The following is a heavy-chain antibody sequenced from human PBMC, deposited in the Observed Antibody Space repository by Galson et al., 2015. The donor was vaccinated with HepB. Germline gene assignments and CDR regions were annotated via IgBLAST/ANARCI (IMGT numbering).Heavy chain of an antibody. Sequence: SLRLSCAASGFTFSDYYMTWIRQAPGKGLEWLSYISASATYTNYADSVKGRFTISRDNAKNSLYLKMNSLTAEDTAVFYCARVAPSHSGNHAHFDYWGQGTRVTVSS. CDR3: ARVAPSHSGNHAHFDY. D-gene: IGHD1-14*01. CDR2: ISASATYT. V-gene: IGHV3-11*06. CDR1: GFTFSDYY. J-gene: IGHJ4*02.